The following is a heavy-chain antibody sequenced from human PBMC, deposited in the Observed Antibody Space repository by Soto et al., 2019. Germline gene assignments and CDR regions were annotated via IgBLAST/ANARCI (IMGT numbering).Heavy chain of an antibody. CDR1: GFTFSSYG. CDR2: ISYDGSNK. D-gene: IGHD3-22*01. J-gene: IGHJ4*02. V-gene: IGHV3-30*18. CDR3: AKGGYYYDSSGYYPIDY. Sequence: SLRLSCAASGFTFSSYGMHWVRQAPGKGLEWVAVISYDGSNKYYADSVKGRFTISRDNSKNTLYLQMNSLRAEDTAVYYCAKGGYYYDSSGYYPIDYWGQGTLVTVSS.